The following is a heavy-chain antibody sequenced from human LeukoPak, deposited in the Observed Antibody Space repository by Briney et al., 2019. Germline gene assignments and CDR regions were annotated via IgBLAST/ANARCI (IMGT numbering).Heavy chain of an antibody. CDR1: GFTVSSNY. CDR3: AKGSGGYSYGWAIDY. J-gene: IGHJ4*02. D-gene: IGHD5-18*01. V-gene: IGHV3-66*01. CDR2: IYSAVST. Sequence: AGGSLRLSCAASGFTVSSNYMSWVRQAPGKGLEWVSFIYSAVSTYYADSVKGRFTISRDNSKNTLYLQMNSLRAEDTAVYYCAKGSGGYSYGWAIDYWGQGTLVTVSS.